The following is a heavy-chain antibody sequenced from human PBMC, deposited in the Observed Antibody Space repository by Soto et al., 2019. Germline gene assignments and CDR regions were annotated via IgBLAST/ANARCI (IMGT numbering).Heavy chain of an antibody. CDR1: GFTFSSYA. D-gene: IGHD1-26*01. CDR2: ISGSGGST. Sequence: EVQLLESGGGLVQPGGSLRLSCAASGFTFSSYAMSWVRQAPGKGLEWGSAISGSGGSTYYADSVKGRFTISRDNSKNTLYLQMNSLRAEDTAVYYCAKSESGSYQEFDYWGQGTLVTVSS. V-gene: IGHV3-23*01. CDR3: AKSESGSYQEFDY. J-gene: IGHJ4*02.